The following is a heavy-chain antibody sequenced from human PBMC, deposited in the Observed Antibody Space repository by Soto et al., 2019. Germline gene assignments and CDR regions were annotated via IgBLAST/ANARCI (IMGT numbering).Heavy chain of an antibody. Sequence: SETLSLTCPVSGGYISSAPYYWGWIHQPPGKGLEWIGSIYYSGSTYYNQSLTSRVTMSVDTSKNQISLKMSSVTAADTAVYYCASSGFHSLWVDYWGQGTLVTVSS. CDR2: IYYSGST. J-gene: IGHJ4*02. CDR3: ASSGFHSLWVDY. V-gene: IGHV4-39*01. CDR1: GGYISSAPYY. D-gene: IGHD3-22*01.